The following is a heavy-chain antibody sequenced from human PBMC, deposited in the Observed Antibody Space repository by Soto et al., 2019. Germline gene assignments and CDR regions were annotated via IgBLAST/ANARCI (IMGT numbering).Heavy chain of an antibody. V-gene: IGHV1-18*01. Sequence: ASVKVSCKASGYVFTGHGISWVRQAPGQGLEWMGWISAYNGDTNYAQKLQGRVTMTTDTSASTAYMELRSLRSDDTAVYYCARVTFDILTGYYPLDFDYWGQGTLVTVSS. J-gene: IGHJ4*02. D-gene: IGHD3-9*01. CDR3: ARVTFDILTGYYPLDFDY. CDR1: GYVFTGHG. CDR2: ISAYNGDT.